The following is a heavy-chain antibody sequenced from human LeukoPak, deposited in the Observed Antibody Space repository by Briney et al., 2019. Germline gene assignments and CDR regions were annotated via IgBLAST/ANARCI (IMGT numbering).Heavy chain of an antibody. Sequence: PSETLSLTCTVSGDSISSSTYYWGWIRQPPGKGLEWIGSMCYSGNTYYNPSLKSRVTISVDTSKNQFSLKLSSVTAANTAVYYCARVLDLSSGYYPQFDYWGQGILVTVSS. V-gene: IGHV4-39*07. CDR1: GDSISSSTYY. CDR3: ARVLDLSSGYYPQFDY. CDR2: MCYSGNT. J-gene: IGHJ4*02. D-gene: IGHD3-22*01.